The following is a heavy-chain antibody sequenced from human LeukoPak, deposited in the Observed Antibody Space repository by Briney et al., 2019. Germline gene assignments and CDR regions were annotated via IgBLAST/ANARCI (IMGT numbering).Heavy chain of an antibody. CDR3: ARSSGWPYFDY. CDR1: GFTFSSYA. CDR2: ISGSGGST. Sequence: PGGSLRLSCAASGFTFSSYAMSWVRQAPGKGLEWVSGISGSGGSTYYADSVKGRFTISRDNPKNTLYLQMNSLRAEDTAVYYCARSSGWPYFDYWGQGTLVTVSS. D-gene: IGHD6-19*01. V-gene: IGHV3-23*01. J-gene: IGHJ4*02.